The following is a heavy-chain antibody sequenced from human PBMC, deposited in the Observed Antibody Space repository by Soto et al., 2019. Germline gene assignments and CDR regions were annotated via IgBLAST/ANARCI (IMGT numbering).Heavy chain of an antibody. CDR2: IYYSGST. J-gene: IGHJ5*02. V-gene: IGHV4-30-4*01. Sequence: TSETLSLTCTVSGGSISSGDYYWSWIRQPPGKGLEWIGYIYYSGSTYYNPSLKSRVTISVDTSKNQFSLKLSSVTAADTAVYYWARAGLEWSYNWFDPWGQGTLVTVSS. CDR1: GGSISSGDYY. D-gene: IGHD3-3*01. CDR3: ARAGLEWSYNWFDP.